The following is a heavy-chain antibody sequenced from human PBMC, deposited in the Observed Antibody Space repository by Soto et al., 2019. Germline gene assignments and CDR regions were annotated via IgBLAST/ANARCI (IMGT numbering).Heavy chain of an antibody. CDR2: INAGNGNT. D-gene: IGHD3-10*01. V-gene: IGHV1-3*01. J-gene: IGHJ6*02. CDR3: ASRSGDYYYYGMDV. Sequence: ASVKVSCKASGYTFTSYAMHWVRQAPGQRLEWMGWINAGNGNTTYSQKFQGRVTITRDTSASTAYMELSSLRSEDTAVYYCASRSGDYYYYGMDVWGQGTKVTVSS. CDR1: GYTFTSYA.